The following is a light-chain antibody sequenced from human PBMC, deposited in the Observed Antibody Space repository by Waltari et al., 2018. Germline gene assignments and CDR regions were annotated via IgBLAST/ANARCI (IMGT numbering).Light chain of an antibody. J-gene: IGKJ5*01. Sequence: ERATRSRRAGQTVGRNLAWYQQKPGQAPRLLIYDESNRATGIPARFSGSGSGTDFTLTISSLEPEDFAVYYCQQRGKWPLTFGQGTRLEIK. CDR3: QQRGKWPLT. CDR2: DES. CDR1: QTVGRN. V-gene: IGKV3-11*01.